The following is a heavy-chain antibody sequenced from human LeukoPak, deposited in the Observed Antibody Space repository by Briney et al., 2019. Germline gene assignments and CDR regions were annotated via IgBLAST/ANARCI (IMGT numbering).Heavy chain of an antibody. CDR3: ARRTPYCSSTSCYAHFDY. CDR2: IYSGGST. V-gene: IGHV3-53*01. D-gene: IGHD2-2*01. CDR1: GFTVSSNY. Sequence: GGSLRLSCAASGFTVSSNYMSWVRQAPGKGLEWVSVIYSGGSTYYADSVKGRFTISRDNSKNTLYLQMNSLRAEDTAVYYCARRTPYCSSTSCYAHFDYWGQGTLVTVSS. J-gene: IGHJ4*02.